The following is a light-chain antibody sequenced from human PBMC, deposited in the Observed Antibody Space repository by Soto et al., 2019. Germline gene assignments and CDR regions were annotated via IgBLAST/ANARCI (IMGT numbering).Light chain of an antibody. CDR3: QQYSTHST. CDR1: QRISRW. CDR2: DVS. V-gene: IGKV1-5*01. J-gene: IGKJ2*01. Sequence: GDRVTITCRASQRISRWLAWYQQKPGKAPKLLIYDVSNLQSGVPSRFSGSGSGTEFTLTIGSLQPDDFAIYHCQQYSTHSTFGQGTKLEIK.